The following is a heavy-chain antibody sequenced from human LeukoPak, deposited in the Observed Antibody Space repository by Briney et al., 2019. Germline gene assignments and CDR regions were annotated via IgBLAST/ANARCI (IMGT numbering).Heavy chain of an antibody. CDR3: ARAPRVASTGRFDY. D-gene: IGHD6-13*01. V-gene: IGHV1-18*01. CDR1: GYSFTNYG. CDR2: ISGYTGNT. J-gene: IGHJ4*02. Sequence: GASVKVSCKASGYSFTNYGVNWVRQAPGQGLEWLGGISGYTGNTDYAQKFQGRVTKPTDTSTTTAYMELRSLRSDDTAVYYCARAPRVASTGRFDYWGQGTLVTVSS.